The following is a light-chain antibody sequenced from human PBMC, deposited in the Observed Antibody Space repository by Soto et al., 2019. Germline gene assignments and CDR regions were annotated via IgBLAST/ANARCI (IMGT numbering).Light chain of an antibody. Sequence: EMGLTQSPSTLSLSPGERATLSCRASQSVSSYLAWYQQQPGQAPRLLIYDAFNKATGITASFSGSGSGTAFTLTISSLEPEDFAVYYCQQRSNWPTTYGRGTKVESK. CDR2: DAF. V-gene: IGKV3-11*01. CDR1: QSVSSY. J-gene: IGKJ4*01. CDR3: QQRSNWPTT.